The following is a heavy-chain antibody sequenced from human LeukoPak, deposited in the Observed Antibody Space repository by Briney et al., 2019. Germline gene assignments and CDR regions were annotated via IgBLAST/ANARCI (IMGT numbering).Heavy chain of an antibody. Sequence: PSQTLSLTCTVSGGSISSGSYYWSWIRQPAGKGLEWIGRIYTSGSTNYNPSLKSRVTISVDTSKNQFSLKLSSVTAADTAVYYCARGITIFGVVFDYWGQGTLVTVSS. D-gene: IGHD3-3*01. J-gene: IGHJ4*02. CDR3: ARGITIFGVVFDY. CDR1: GGSISSGSYY. CDR2: IYTSGST. V-gene: IGHV4-61*02.